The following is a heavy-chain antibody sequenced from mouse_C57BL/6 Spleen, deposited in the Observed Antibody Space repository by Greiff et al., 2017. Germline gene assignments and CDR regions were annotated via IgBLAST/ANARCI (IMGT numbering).Heavy chain of an antibody. CDR2: IDPSDSDT. CDR3: ARWCCYSNFGYYY. Sequence: QVQLQQPGAELVRPGSSVKLSCKASGYTFTSYWMHWVKQRPIQGLEWIGNIDPSDSDTHYNQKFKDKATLTEDKSSSTAYMQLSSLTSEDSAVYYCARWCCYSNFGYYYWGQGTTLTVAS. J-gene: IGHJ2*01. CDR1: GYTFTSYW. V-gene: IGHV1-52*01. D-gene: IGHD2-5*01.